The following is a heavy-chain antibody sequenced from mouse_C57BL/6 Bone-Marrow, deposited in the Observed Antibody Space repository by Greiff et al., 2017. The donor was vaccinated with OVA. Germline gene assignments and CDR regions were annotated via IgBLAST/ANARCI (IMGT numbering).Heavy chain of an antibody. CDR2: ISYSGST. D-gene: IGHD1-1*01. V-gene: IGHV3-8*01. CDR3: ARYRDYYGSSYAMDY. CDR1: GYSITSDY. Sequence: DVQLVESGPGLAKPSQTLSLTCSVTGYSITSDYWNWIRKFPGNKLEYMGYISYSGSTYYNPSLKSRISITRDTSKNQYYLQLNSVTTEDTATYYCARYRDYYGSSYAMDYWGQGTSVTVSS. J-gene: IGHJ4*01.